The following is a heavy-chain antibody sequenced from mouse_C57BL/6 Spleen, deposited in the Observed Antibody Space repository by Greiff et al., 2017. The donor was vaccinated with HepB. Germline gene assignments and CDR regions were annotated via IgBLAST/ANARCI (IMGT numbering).Heavy chain of an antibody. CDR2: IYPGSGNT. V-gene: IGHV1-76*01. CDR1: GYTFTDYY. D-gene: IGHD2-3*01. J-gene: IGHJ2*01. Sequence: QVQLQQSGAELVRPGASVKLSCKASGYTFTDYYINWVKQRPGQGLEWIARIYPGSGNTYYNEKFKGKATLTAEKSSSTAYMQLSSLTSEDSAVYFCARSGGYLPFDYWGQGTTRTVSS. CDR3: ARSGGYLPFDY.